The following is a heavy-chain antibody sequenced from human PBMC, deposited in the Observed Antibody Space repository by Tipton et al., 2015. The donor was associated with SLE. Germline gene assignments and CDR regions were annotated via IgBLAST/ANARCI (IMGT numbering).Heavy chain of an antibody. CDR2: IYYSGST. Sequence: TLSLTCTVSGDSISGGYQYWSWIRQHPGKGLAWIGYIYYSGSTFYNPSLRGRVTISIDKSRNQFSLKLNSVTVADTAVYYCARHDTNYGRNWFDPWGQGTLVTVSS. J-gene: IGHJ5*02. CDR3: ARHDTNYGRNWFDP. D-gene: IGHD2-8*01. V-gene: IGHV4-31*03. CDR1: GDSISGGYQY.